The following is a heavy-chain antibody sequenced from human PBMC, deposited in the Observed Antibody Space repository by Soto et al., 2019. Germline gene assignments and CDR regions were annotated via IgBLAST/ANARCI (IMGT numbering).Heavy chain of an antibody. D-gene: IGHD1-7*01. V-gene: IGHV4-59*08. CDR1: GGSISSYY. J-gene: IGHJ4*02. CDR2: IYYSGST. CDR3: ASLGITGTTPIDY. Sequence: PSETLSLTCTVSGGSISSYYWSWIRQPPGKGLEWIGYIYYSGSTNYNPSLKSRVTISVDTSKNQFSLKLSSVTAADTAVYYCASLGITGTTPIDYWGQGTLVTSPQ.